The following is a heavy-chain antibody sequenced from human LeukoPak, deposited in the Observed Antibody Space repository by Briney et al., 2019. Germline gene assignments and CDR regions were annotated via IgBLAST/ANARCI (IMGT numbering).Heavy chain of an antibody. Sequence: GGSLRFSCVATGFTFSSYEMTWVRQAPGKGLKGVWYISSSGGPIYYAASGKGRFTISRDNFRNTLSLQMNSLRPEDTAVDYCAKVSREDDILSGYLRYYFFYYMDVWGKGTTVTISS. CDR2: ISSSGGPI. CDR3: AKVSREDDILSGYLRYYFFYYMDV. CDR1: GFTFSSYE. V-gene: IGHV3-48*03. J-gene: IGHJ6*03. D-gene: IGHD3-9*01.